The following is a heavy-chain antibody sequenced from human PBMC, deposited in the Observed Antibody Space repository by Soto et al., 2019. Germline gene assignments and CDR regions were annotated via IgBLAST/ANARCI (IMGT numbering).Heavy chain of an antibody. Sequence: GASVKVSCKASGYTFTSYYMHWVRQAPGQGLEWMGIINPSGGSTSYAQKFQGRVTMTRDTSTSTVYMELSSLRSEDTAVYYCARDGYIVVVVAATPGFMDYWGQGTLVTVSS. J-gene: IGHJ4*02. D-gene: IGHD2-15*01. CDR1: GYTFTSYY. V-gene: IGHV1-46*01. CDR3: ARDGYIVVVVAATPGFMDY. CDR2: INPSGGST.